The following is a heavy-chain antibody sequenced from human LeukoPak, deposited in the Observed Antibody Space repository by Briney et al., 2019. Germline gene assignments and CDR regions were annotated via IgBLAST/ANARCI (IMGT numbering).Heavy chain of an antibody. D-gene: IGHD4-23*01. CDR3: ARDSRVTTVVIRRYFDY. CDR2: INPSGGST. Sequence: ASVKASCKASGYTFTSYYMHWVRQAPGQGLEWMGIINPSGGSTSYAQKFQGRVTMTRDTSTSTVYMELSSLRSEDTAVYYCARDSRVTTVVIRRYFDYWGQGTLVTVSS. J-gene: IGHJ4*02. V-gene: IGHV1-46*01. CDR1: GYTFTSYY.